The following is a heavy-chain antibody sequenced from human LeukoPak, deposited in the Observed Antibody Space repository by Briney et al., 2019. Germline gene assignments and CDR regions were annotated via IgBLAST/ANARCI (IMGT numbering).Heavy chain of an antibody. D-gene: IGHD3-10*01. Sequence: SVKVSCKASGGTFSSYAISWVRQAPGQGLEWMGGIIPIFGTANYAQKFQGRVTITADESTSTAYMELSSLRSEDTAAYYCARVDGSGSYSWFDPWGQGTLVTVSS. CDR1: GGTFSSYA. V-gene: IGHV1-69*13. CDR3: ARVDGSGSYSWFDP. CDR2: IIPIFGTA. J-gene: IGHJ5*02.